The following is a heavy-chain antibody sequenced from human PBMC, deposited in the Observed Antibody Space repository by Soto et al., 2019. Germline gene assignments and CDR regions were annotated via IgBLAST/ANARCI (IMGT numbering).Heavy chain of an antibody. CDR1: GFTFSSYS. J-gene: IGHJ6*02. Sequence: GGSLRLSCAASGFTFSSYSMNWVRQAPGKGLEWVSYISSSSSTIYYADSVKGRFTISRDNAKNSLYLQMNSLRDEDTAVYYCARVPITMIVLGGMDVWGQGTTVTVSS. D-gene: IGHD3-22*01. CDR2: ISSSSSTI. V-gene: IGHV3-48*02. CDR3: ARVPITMIVLGGMDV.